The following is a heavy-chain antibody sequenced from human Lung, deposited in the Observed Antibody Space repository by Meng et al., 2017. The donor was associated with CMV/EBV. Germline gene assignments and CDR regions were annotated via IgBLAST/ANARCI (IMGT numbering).Heavy chain of an antibody. CDR2: VKSETDGGTR. CDR1: GFTFSDAW. CDR3: TTDWR. J-gene: IGHJ4*02. Sequence: GGSLRLSCAASGFTFSDAWMSWVRQAPGKGLEWVGRVKSETDGGTRDYAVPVKDRFTISRDDSKNTVYLQMTNLKAEDTAIYYCTTDWRWGQGALVTVSS. V-gene: IGHV3-15*01.